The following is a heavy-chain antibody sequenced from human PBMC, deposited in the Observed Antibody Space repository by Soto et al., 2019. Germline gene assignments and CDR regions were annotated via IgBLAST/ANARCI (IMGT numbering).Heavy chain of an antibody. J-gene: IGHJ4*02. D-gene: IGHD6-19*01. CDR2: IYWDDDK. CDR1: GFSFSTSQVG. CDR3: AHRPGGYLSGWDNGYFDY. V-gene: IGHV2-5*02. Sequence: QITLNESGPTLVKPTQTLTLTCTFSGFSFSTSQVGVGWIRQPPGKAQKWLALIYWDDDKRYSPSLRSRLSITKDTSKNQVVLTMTNMDPVDTATYYCAHRPGGYLSGWDNGYFDYWGRGALVTVSS.